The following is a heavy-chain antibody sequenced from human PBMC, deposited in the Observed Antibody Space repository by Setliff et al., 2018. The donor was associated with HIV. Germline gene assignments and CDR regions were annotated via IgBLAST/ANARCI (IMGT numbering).Heavy chain of an antibody. V-gene: IGHV4-39*01. CDR2: VYCNGDT. CDR1: DFSIGATSYY. D-gene: IGHD3-3*01. CDR3: ARLGYYNLWSGYWTDT. J-gene: IGHJ4*02. Sequence: SETLSLTCNVLDFSIGATSYYWGWIRQPPGKGLQWIGSVYCNGDTKYNPSLKGRLVISVDKTKNQFSLMLNSLTVADTAVYYCARLGYYNLWSGYWTDTWGQGKSVTVSS.